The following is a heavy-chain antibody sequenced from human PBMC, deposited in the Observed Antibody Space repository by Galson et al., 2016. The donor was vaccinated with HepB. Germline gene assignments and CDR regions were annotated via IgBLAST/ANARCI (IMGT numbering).Heavy chain of an antibody. D-gene: IGHD3-22*01. J-gene: IGHJ4*02. CDR1: GFIFNNYA. Sequence: SLRLSCAASGFIFNNYAMSWVRQAPGKGLEWVSTISGTGETTSYADSVKGRFTISRDDSKNTLYLQMNSLRGEDTAIYYCAKDLGTTMLVVAPGFDYWGQGTLVIVSS. CDR3: AKDLGTTMLVVAPGFDY. CDR2: ISGTGETT. V-gene: IGHV3-23*01.